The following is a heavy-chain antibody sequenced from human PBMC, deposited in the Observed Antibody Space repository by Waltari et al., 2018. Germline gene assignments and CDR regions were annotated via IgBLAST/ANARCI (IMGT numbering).Heavy chain of an antibody. CDR2: INQSGTT. D-gene: IGHD4-17*01. Sequence: QVQLQQWGAGLLKPSETLSLTCAVYGGSFSGYCWRWIRQSPGKGLEWIGEINQSGTTNYNPSLKSRVTTSVDTSKNQFSLKLSSVTAADTAVYYCARGPMLDYGANSGHYYYGMDVWGQGTTVTVSS. J-gene: IGHJ6*02. CDR3: ARGPMLDYGANSGHYYYGMDV. V-gene: IGHV4-34*01. CDR1: GGSFSGYC.